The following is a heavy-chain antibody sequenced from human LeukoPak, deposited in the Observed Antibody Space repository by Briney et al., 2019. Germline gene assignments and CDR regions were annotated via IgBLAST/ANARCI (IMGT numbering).Heavy chain of an antibody. D-gene: IGHD2-2*01. J-gene: IGHJ6*02. V-gene: IGHV5-51*01. CDR2: IYPGDSDT. CDR1: GYSFTSYW. CDR3: ARRHCSSTSCHYGVDV. Sequence: GESLKISCKGSGYSFTSYWIGWVRQMPGKGLEWMGIIYPGDSDTRYSPSFQGQVTISADKSISTAYLQWSSLKASDTAMYYCARRHCSSTSCHYGVDVWGQGTTVTVSS.